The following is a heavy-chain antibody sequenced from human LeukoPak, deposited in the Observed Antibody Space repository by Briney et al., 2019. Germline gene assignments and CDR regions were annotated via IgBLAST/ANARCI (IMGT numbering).Heavy chain of an antibody. D-gene: IGHD2-21*02. V-gene: IGHV3-21*01. J-gene: IGHJ4*02. CDR2: ISSSSSYI. Sequence: GGSLRLSCAASGFTFSSNYMSWVRQAPGKGLEWVSSISSSSSYIYYADSVKGRFTISRNNAKNSLYLQMNSLRAEDTAVYYCARDRARLSGGDCYDFWGQGTLVTVSS. CDR1: GFTFSSNY. CDR3: ARDRARLSGGDCYDF.